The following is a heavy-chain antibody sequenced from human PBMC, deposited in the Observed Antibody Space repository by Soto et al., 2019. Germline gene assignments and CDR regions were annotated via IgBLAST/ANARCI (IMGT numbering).Heavy chain of an antibody. V-gene: IGHV1-69*01. CDR3: ARPDEGGYSSNHHYYYALDV. J-gene: IGHJ6*02. Sequence: QVQLVQSGAEVKKPGSSVKVSCKASGGTFRSYSISWVRQAPGQGLEWMGGIIPIFDITNYAQKFQGRVTFTADESTSTAYMELSSLGSDDTAVYYCARPDEGGYSSNHHYYYALDVWGQGTTVTV. D-gene: IGHD3-22*01. CDR2: IIPIFDIT. CDR1: GGTFRSYS.